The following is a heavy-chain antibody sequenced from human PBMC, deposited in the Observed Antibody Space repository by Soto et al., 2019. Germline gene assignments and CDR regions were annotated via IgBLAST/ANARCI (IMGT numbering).Heavy chain of an antibody. D-gene: IGHD2-2*01. Sequence: GAAVHVSCKASVGTFSRYASSWVRQAPGHGREWMGGIMPIFVTANYAQNFQGRVTITAHESTSTAYMELSSLRSEDTAVYYCARRAGNKGYCSRTSCQKAYYYYGIDLWGQGTTVTVSS. CDR1: VGTFSRYA. V-gene: IGHV1-69*13. CDR3: ARRAGNKGYCSRTSCQKAYYYYGIDL. CDR2: IMPIFVTA. J-gene: IGHJ6*02.